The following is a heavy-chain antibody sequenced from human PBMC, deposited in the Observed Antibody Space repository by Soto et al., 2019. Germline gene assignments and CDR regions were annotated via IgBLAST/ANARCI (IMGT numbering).Heavy chain of an antibody. D-gene: IGHD4-17*01. J-gene: IGHJ2*01. Sequence: QVQLVESGGGVVQPGRSLRLSCAASGFTFSSYGMHWVRQAPGKGLEWVAVISYDGSNKYYADSVKGRFTISRDNSKNTQYLQMNSPVAEDMPVYYCAQQDYGARYWYFALWGRGTLVTVSS. CDR2: ISYDGSNK. CDR3: AQQDYGARYWYFAL. V-gene: IGHV3-30*18. CDR1: GFTFSSYG.